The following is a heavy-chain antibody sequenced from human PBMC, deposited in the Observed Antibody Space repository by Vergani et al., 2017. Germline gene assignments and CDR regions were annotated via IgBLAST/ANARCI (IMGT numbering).Heavy chain of an antibody. V-gene: IGHV1-69*01. Sequence: QVQLVQSGAEVTKPGSSVKVSCKASGGTFSSYAISWVRQAPGQGLEWMGGIIPIFGTANYAQKFQGRVTITADEATSTAYKELSSLRSEDTAVYYWAIRGRYCSSTSCQTGSGDYMDVWGKGTTVTVSS. J-gene: IGHJ6*03. CDR3: AIRGRYCSSTSCQTGSGDYMDV. D-gene: IGHD2-2*01. CDR1: GGTFSSYA. CDR2: IIPIFGTA.